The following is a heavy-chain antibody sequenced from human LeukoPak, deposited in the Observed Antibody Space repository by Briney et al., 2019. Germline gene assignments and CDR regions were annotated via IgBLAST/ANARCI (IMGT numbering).Heavy chain of an antibody. V-gene: IGHV3-23*01. D-gene: IGHD4-17*01. Sequence: GGPLRLSCAASGFTLSSYAMSEARAPPGKGLEWVSNHSYRSGSTNYADSVKGRFTISRDNSKNKLYLKMNSLRAEDTAVYYCAAPTYGMDVWGQGTTVTVSS. J-gene: IGHJ6*02. CDR2: HSYRSGST. CDR1: GFTLSSYA. CDR3: AAPTYGMDV.